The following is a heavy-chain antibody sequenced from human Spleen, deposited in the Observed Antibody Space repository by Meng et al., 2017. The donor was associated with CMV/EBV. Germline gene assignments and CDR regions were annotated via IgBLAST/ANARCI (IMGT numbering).Heavy chain of an antibody. V-gene: IGHV4-39*07. CDR2: VYYSWRT. CDR1: ASFRLSSDY. Sequence: ASFRLSSDYCGWIRQPPGKGLEWIGTVYYSWRTYYRPSLQSRVTISLDMSKNPFSLKLTSVTAADTAVYYCARGDYSNSWYNAFDIWGQGPLVTVSS. CDR3: ARGDYSNSWYNAFDI. D-gene: IGHD6-13*01. J-gene: IGHJ3*02.